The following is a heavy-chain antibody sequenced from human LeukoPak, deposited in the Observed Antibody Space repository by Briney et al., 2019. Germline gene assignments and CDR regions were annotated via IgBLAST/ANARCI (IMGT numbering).Heavy chain of an antibody. CDR2: ISAYNGNT. J-gene: IGHJ4*02. CDR1: GYTFTSYG. Sequence: GASVKVSCKASGYTFTSYGISWVRQAPGQGLEWMGWISAYNGNTNYAQKLQGRVTMTTDTSTSTAYMELRSLRSDDTAVYYCARDQITMARGAVFDYWGQGTLVTVSS. D-gene: IGHD3-10*01. V-gene: IGHV1-18*01. CDR3: ARDQITMARGAVFDY.